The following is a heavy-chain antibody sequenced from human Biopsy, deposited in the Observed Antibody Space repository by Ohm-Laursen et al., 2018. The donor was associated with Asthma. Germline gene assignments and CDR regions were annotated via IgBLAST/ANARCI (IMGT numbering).Heavy chain of an antibody. V-gene: IGHV3-48*02. CDR2: ISSSSSTI. CDR1: GFTFSSYS. CDR3: ARFKRGYSYGYAGVFDY. J-gene: IGHJ4*02. Sequence: SLRLSCAASGFTFSSYSMNWVRQAPGKGLEWVSYISSSSSTIYYADSVKGRFTISRDKAKNSLYLQMNSLRDEDTAVYYCARFKRGYSYGYAGVFDYWGQGTLVTVSS. D-gene: IGHD5-18*01.